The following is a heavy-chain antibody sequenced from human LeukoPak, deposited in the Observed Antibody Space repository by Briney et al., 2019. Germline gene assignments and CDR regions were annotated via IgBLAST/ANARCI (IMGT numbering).Heavy chain of an antibody. CDR2: ISGSGGST. CDR3: AKVYFDWLTYYFDY. V-gene: IGHV3-23*01. J-gene: IGHJ4*02. D-gene: IGHD3-9*01. CDR1: GFTFSSYA. Sequence: GGSLRLSCAASGFTFSSYAMSWVRQAPGKGLEWVSAISGSGGSTYYAHSVKGRFTISRDNSKNTLYLQMNSLRAEDTAVYYCAKVYFDWLTYYFDYWGQGTLVTVSS.